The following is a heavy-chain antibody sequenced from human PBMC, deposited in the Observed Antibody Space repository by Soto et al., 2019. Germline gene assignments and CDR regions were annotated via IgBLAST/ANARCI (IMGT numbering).Heavy chain of an antibody. CDR2: IYTSGST. J-gene: IGHJ5*02. CDR1: GGSISSYY. Sequence: SSETLSLTCTVSGGSISSYYWSWIRQPAGKGLEWIGRIYTSGSTNYNPSLKSRVTMSVDTSKNQFSLKLSSVTAADTAVYYCARDGPHCTSCDVRVPWGQGTLVTVSS. CDR3: ARDGPHCTSCDVRVP. D-gene: IGHD2-2*01. V-gene: IGHV4-4*07.